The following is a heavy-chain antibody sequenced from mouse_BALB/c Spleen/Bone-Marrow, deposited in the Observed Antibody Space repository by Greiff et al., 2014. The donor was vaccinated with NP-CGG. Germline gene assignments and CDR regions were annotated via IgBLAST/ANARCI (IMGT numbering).Heavy chain of an antibody. CDR3: SRGGDY. CDR1: GYSFIGYF. J-gene: IGHJ2*01. V-gene: IGHV1-20*02. Sequence: VHVKQSGPEMVKPGASVKISCKASGYSFIGYFINWVMQSHGKSLEWIGRINPYNADSLYNQKSRGKATLTVDKSSSTAHVELRSLASEDSAVYYCSRGGDYWGQGTTLAVSS. CDR2: INPYNADS.